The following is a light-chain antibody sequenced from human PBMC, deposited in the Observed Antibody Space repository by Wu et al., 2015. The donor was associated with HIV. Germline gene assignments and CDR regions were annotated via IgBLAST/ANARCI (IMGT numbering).Light chain of an antibody. CDR3: QQYNDWRGGLMYT. V-gene: IGKV3-11*01. CDR2: DVF. J-gene: IGKJ2*01. Sequence: EIVLTQTPGTLSLSPGDRATLSCRASQSVRNRLAWYQQRPGQPPRLLIYDVFNRATGIPARFSGSGSGTDFTLTISSLEPEDFAVYYCQQYNDWRGGLMYTFGQGTKLEIK. CDR1: QSVRNR.